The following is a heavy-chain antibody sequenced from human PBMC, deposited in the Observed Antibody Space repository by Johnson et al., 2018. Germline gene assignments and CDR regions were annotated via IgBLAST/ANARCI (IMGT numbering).Heavy chain of an antibody. CDR1: GFTVNSNY. J-gene: IGHJ6*03. Sequence: VQLVQSGGGLIQPGGSLRLSCAASGFTVNSNYMSWVRQAPGKGLERVSVIYSDDSTYYADSVQGRFTISRDNSKNTLYWQMNSLRAEDTSVYYCARAENYYYYYMDVWGKGTTVTVSS. CDR2: IYSDDST. CDR3: ARAENYYYYYMDV. V-gene: IGHV3-53*01.